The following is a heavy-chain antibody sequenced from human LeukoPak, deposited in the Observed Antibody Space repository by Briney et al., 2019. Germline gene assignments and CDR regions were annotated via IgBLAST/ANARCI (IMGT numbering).Heavy chain of an antibody. D-gene: IGHD2-15*01. J-gene: IGHJ6*02. Sequence: SVKVSCKASGGTFSSYAISWVRQAPGQGLEWMGRIIPILGIANYAQKFQGRVTITADKSTSTAYMELSSLRSEDTAVYYCARERPDIVVVVAATDGMDVWGQGTTATVSS. CDR2: IIPILGIA. V-gene: IGHV1-69*04. CDR1: GGTFSSYA. CDR3: ARERPDIVVVVAATDGMDV.